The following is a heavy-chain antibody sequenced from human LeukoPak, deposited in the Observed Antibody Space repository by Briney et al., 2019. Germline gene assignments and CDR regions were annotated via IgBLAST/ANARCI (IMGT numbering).Heavy chain of an antibody. D-gene: IGHD3-3*01. CDR3: ARDSGFLGWLNSRPDNYFDF. Sequence: PSETLSLTCTVSSYSIDNGYYWGWIRQPPGKGLEWIGSIYHSGNTYYSPSLKSRLTISVDASRNQFSMKLSSVTAADTAVYYCARDSGFLGWLNSRPDNYFDFWGQGTPVTVSS. CDR1: SYSIDNGYY. CDR2: IYHSGNT. J-gene: IGHJ4*02. V-gene: IGHV4-38-2*02.